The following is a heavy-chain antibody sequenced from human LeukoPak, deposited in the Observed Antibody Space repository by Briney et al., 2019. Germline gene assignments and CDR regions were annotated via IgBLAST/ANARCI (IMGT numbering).Heavy chain of an antibody. D-gene: IGHD6-19*01. CDR1: GGSISTFY. V-gene: IGHV4-4*07. Sequence: SETLSLTCTISGGSISTFYWSWIRQPAGKGLQWIGRISRSGSTNYNPSLKSRVTMAVDTSKDQFSLRLSSVTAADTAVYYCARDFKVAGFDHWGQGTLVTVSS. CDR2: ISRSGST. J-gene: IGHJ5*02. CDR3: ARDFKVAGFDH.